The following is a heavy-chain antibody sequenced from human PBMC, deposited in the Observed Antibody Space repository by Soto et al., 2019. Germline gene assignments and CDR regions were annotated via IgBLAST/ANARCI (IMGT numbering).Heavy chain of an antibody. D-gene: IGHD2-21*02. CDR1: GFTVSSNY. Sequence: EVQLVESGGGLVQPGGSLRLSCAASGFTVSSNYMSWVRQAPGKGLEWVSVIYSGGSTYYADSVKGRFTISRDNSKNTLYLQMNSLRAEDTAVYYCAKHIVVVTAIRNWYFDLWGRGTLVTVSS. J-gene: IGHJ2*01. CDR2: IYSGGST. CDR3: AKHIVVVTAIRNWYFDL. V-gene: IGHV3-66*01.